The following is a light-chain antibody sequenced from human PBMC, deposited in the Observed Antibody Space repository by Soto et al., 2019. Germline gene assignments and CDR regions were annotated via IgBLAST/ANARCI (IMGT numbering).Light chain of an antibody. CDR3: QQYGSSPPST. CDR2: GAS. V-gene: IGKV3-20*01. Sequence: GERATLSCRASQSVSSSYLAWYQQKPGQAPRLLIYGASSRATGIPDRFSGSGSGTDFTLTISRLEPEDFAVYYCQQYGSSPPSTFGQGTKVDIK. CDR1: QSVSSSY. J-gene: IGKJ1*01.